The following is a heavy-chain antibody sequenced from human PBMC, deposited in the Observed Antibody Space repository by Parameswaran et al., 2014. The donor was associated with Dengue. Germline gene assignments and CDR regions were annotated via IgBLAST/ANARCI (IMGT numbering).Heavy chain of an antibody. CDR3: ARRQTYYYDSSGYRAGWFDP. J-gene: IGHJ5*02. D-gene: IGHD3-22*01. CDR2: INHSGST. Sequence: PGKGLEWIGEINHSGSTNYNPSLKSRVTISVDTSKNQFSLKLSSVTAADTAVYYCARRQTYYYDSSGYRAGWFDPVGPGNPGHRLL. V-gene: IGHV4-34*01.